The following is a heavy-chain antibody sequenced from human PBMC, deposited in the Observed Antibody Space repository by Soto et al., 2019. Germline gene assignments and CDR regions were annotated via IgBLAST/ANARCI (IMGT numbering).Heavy chain of an antibody. Sequence: GPSVKVSCKASGGTFSSYAISWVRQAPGQGLEWMGGIIPIFGTANYAQKFQGRVTITADKSTSTAYMELSSLRSEDTAVYYCATSVGATPHSGFDYWGQGTLVTVSS. D-gene: IGHD1-26*01. V-gene: IGHV1-69*06. CDR1: GGTFSSYA. CDR3: ATSVGATPHSGFDY. CDR2: IIPIFGTA. J-gene: IGHJ4*02.